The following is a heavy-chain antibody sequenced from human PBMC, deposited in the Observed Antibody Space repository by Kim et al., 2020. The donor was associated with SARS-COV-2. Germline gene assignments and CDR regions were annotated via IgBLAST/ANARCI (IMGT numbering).Heavy chain of an antibody. Sequence: GGSLRLSCAASGFTFSSYSMNWVRQAPGKGLEWVSSISSTSSYIYYADSVKGRFTISRDNAKNSLSLQMNSLRAEDTAVYYCVRLGRVTSLPFKGLTNVWGQGTTVTVSS. CDR2: ISSTSSYI. CDR3: VRLGRVTSLPFKGLTNV. D-gene: IGHD2-21*02. CDR1: GFTFSSYS. J-gene: IGHJ6*02. V-gene: IGHV3-21*01.